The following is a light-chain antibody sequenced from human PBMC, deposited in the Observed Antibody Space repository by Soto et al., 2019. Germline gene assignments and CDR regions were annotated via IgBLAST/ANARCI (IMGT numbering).Light chain of an antibody. J-gene: IGKJ4*01. V-gene: IGKV3-11*01. CDR2: DAS. Sequence: EIVLTQSPATLSLSPGERATLSCRVSQSINNYLAWYQQKPGQAPGLLIYDASNRATGIPARFSGSGSGTDFTLTISTLEPEDFAVYYCQQRSDWPLTFGGGTKVDIK. CDR1: QSINNY. CDR3: QQRSDWPLT.